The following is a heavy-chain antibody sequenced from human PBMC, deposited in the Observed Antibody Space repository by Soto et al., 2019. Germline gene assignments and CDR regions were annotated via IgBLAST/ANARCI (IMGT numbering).Heavy chain of an antibody. Sequence: QITLRESGPALVKPTQTLTLTCTFSGFSLTTSGEGVGWIRPPPGKAPEWLALIYWDDDKRYSPSLKNRLTISGDTSRSQVVLTMTNMDPVDTATYYCAHRKKTVIVATYFDYWGQGTLVTVSS. V-gene: IGHV2-5*02. CDR1: GFSLTTSGEG. J-gene: IGHJ4*02. CDR3: AHRKKTVIVATYFDY. CDR2: IYWDDDK. D-gene: IGHD1-1*01.